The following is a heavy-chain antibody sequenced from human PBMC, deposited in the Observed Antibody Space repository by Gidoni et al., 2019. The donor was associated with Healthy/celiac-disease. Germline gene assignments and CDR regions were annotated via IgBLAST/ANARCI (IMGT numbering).Heavy chain of an antibody. CDR1: GGSFSGSY. CDR2: INHSGST. J-gene: IGHJ4*02. CDR3: ARGIPRITIFGVVITRFDY. V-gene: IGHV4-34*01. D-gene: IGHD3-3*01. Sequence: QVQLQPWGAGLLQPSETLSLTCAVYGGSFSGSYWSWIRQPPGKGLEWIGEINHSGSTNYNPSLKSRVTISVDTSKNQFSLKLSSVTAADTAVYYWARGIPRITIFGVVITRFDYWGQGTLVTVSS.